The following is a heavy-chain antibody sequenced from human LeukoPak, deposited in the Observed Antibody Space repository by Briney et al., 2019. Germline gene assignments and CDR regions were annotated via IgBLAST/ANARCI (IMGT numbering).Heavy chain of an antibody. CDR3: ARHCSSTNCYMESPGTENYYYYYMDV. CDR1: GGSISSSSYY. J-gene: IGHJ6*03. D-gene: IGHD2-2*02. V-gene: IGHV4-39*01. Sequence: PSETLSLTCTVSGGSISSSSYYWGWIRQPPGKGLDWIGNIYYSGSTYYNPSLKSRVTISVDTSKNQFSLKLSSVTAADTAVYYCARHCSSTNCYMESPGTENYYYYYMDVWGKGTTVTVSS. CDR2: IYYSGST.